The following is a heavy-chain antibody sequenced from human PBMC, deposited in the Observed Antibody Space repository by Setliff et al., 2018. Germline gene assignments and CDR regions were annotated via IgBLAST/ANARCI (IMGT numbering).Heavy chain of an antibody. Sequence: KPSETLSLTCTVSGGSISSYYWSWIRQPAGKGLEWIGRIYTSGGTNYNPSLKSRVTMSVDTSKNQFSLKLSSVTAADTAVYYCARKGISALSGAFDMWGQGTMVTVSS. J-gene: IGHJ3*02. CDR1: GGSISSYY. CDR3: ARKGISALSGAFDM. V-gene: IGHV4-4*07. CDR2: IYTSGGT. D-gene: IGHD1-26*01.